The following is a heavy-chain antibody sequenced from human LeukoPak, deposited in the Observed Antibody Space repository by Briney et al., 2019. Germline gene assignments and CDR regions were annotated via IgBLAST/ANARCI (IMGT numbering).Heavy chain of an antibody. J-gene: IGHJ4*02. CDR1: GGSFSGYY. CDR2: INHSGST. Sequence: SETQSLTCAVYGGSFSGYYWSWIRQPPGKGLEWIGEINHSGSTNYNPSLKSRVTISVDTSKNQFSLKLSSVTAADTAVYYCARARLSIFGVVIIGYWGQGTLVTVSS. D-gene: IGHD3-3*01. V-gene: IGHV4-34*01. CDR3: ARARLSIFGVVIIGY.